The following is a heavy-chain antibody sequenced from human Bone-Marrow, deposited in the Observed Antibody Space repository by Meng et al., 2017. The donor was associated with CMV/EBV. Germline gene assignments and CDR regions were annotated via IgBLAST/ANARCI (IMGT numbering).Heavy chain of an antibody. V-gene: IGHV3-43D*03. Sequence: GESLKISCAASGVTFDDYAMHWVRQAPGKGLEWVSLISWDGGSTYYADSVKGRFTISRDKSKNSLYLQMNSLRAEDTALYYCAKDSPNWNLYYYYGMDVWGQGTTVTVSS. D-gene: IGHD1-7*01. CDR3: AKDSPNWNLYYYYGMDV. CDR1: GVTFDDYA. CDR2: ISWDGGST. J-gene: IGHJ6*02.